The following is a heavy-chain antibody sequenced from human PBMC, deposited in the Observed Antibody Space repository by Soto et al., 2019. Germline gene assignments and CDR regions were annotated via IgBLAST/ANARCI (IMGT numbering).Heavy chain of an antibody. Sequence: GGSLRLSCAASGFTFSSNAMTWVRQAPGKGLEWVSTISDSGGGTTDYAEPVKGRFAISRDDSNNMVYLQMNSLKIEDTAVYYCTTDSYTTIIIVRFDYWGHGTLVTVSS. CDR1: GFTFSSNA. CDR3: TTDSYTTIIIVRFDY. D-gene: IGHD3-22*01. CDR2: ISDSGGGTT. J-gene: IGHJ4*01. V-gene: IGHV3-15*01.